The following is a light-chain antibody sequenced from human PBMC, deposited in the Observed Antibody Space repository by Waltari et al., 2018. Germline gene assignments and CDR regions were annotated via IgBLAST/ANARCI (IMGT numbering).Light chain of an antibody. CDR2: GAS. J-gene: IGKJ4*02. CDR1: QSVRSN. CDR3: QQYKNWPPRT. Sequence: EIVMTQSPATLSVSPGERATLPCRASQSVRSNLAWYQQKPGQAPRLLIYGASTRATGIPARFSGSGSGTEFTLTISSLQSEDFAVYYCQQYKNWPPRTFGEGTKVEIK. V-gene: IGKV3-15*01.